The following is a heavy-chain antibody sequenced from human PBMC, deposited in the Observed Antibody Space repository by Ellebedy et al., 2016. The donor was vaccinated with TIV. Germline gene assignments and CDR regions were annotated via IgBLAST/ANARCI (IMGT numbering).Heavy chain of an antibody. V-gene: IGHV3-7*01. Sequence: GESLKISCVGSGFSFRSYWMSWVRQAPGKGLEWVANMRQDGGDKYYEDSVKGRFTIARDNAKNSLFLQMGSLRVEDTAVYYCATDGSYGDYRSPTHAFVMWGQGTMVAVSS. CDR2: MRQDGGDK. J-gene: IGHJ3*02. CDR1: GFSFRSYW. D-gene: IGHD4-17*01. CDR3: ATDGSYGDYRSPTHAFVM.